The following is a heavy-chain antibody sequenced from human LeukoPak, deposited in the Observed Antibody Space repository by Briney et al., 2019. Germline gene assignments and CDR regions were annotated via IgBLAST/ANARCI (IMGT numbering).Heavy chain of an antibody. D-gene: IGHD6-13*01. CDR3: ARAPQLVDAFDI. CDR1: GFTFSRYG. CDR2: ISYDGSNK. Sequence: GGSLRLSCVASGFTFSRYGMHWVRQAPGKGLEWVAVISYDGSNKYYADSAKGRFTISRDNSKNTLYLQMNSLRAEDTAVYYCARAPQLVDAFDIWGQGTMVTVSS. J-gene: IGHJ3*02. V-gene: IGHV3-30*19.